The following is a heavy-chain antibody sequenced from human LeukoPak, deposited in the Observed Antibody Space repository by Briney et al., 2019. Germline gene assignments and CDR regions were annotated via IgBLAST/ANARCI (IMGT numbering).Heavy chain of an antibody. V-gene: IGHV1-18*01. CDR2: INAYSGET. D-gene: IGHD6-19*01. Sequence: ASVKVSCKASVYTFITNGITWVRQAPGQGLEWMGWINAYSGETNYAQKFQGRLTMTADTATTTAYMELRSLRSDDTAVYFCGRAESAVASRPDYWGQGTLVTVSS. J-gene: IGHJ4*02. CDR1: VYTFITNG. CDR3: GRAESAVASRPDY.